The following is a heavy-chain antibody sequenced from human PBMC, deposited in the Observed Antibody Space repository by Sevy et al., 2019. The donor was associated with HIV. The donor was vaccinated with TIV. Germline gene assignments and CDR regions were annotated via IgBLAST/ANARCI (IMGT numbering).Heavy chain of an antibody. J-gene: IGHJ3*02. CDR2: IKSKTDGGTT. CDR1: GFTFSNAW. V-gene: IGHV3-15*01. D-gene: IGHD3-22*01. CDR3: TTSSTMIPLGDAFDI. Sequence: GGSLRLSCAASGFTFSNAWMSWVRQAPGKGLEWVGRIKSKTDGGTTDYAAPVKGRFTISRDDSKNTLYLQMNSLKTEDTAVYYCTTSSTMIPLGDAFDILGQGTMVTVSS.